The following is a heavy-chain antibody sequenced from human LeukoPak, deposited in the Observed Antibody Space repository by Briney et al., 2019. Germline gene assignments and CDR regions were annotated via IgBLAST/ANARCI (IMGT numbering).Heavy chain of an antibody. V-gene: IGHV5-10-1*01. Sequence: GESLKISCKGSGYSFNTYWIGWVRQMPGKGLEWMGRIEPSDSYTNYSPSFQGHVTISADKSISTAYLQWSSLRASDTAMYYCARRISSSSETESYYYGMAVWGQGTTVTVSS. J-gene: IGHJ6*01. CDR3: ARRISSSSETESYYYGMAV. CDR2: IEPSDSYT. D-gene: IGHD6-6*01. CDR1: GYSFNTYW.